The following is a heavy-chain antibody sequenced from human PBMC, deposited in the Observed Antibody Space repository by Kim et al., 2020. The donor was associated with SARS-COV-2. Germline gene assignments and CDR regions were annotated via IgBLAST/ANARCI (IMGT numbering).Heavy chain of an antibody. V-gene: IGHV4-59*01. CDR3: ARAGFLEWLSPSYWYFDL. Sequence: SETLSLTCTVSGGSISSYYWSWIRQPPGKGLEWIGYIYYSGSTNYNPSLKSRVTISVDTSKNQFSLKLSSVTAADTAVYYCARAGFLEWLSPSYWYFDLWGRGTLVTVSS. J-gene: IGHJ2*01. CDR1: GGSISSYY. CDR2: IYYSGST. D-gene: IGHD3-3*01.